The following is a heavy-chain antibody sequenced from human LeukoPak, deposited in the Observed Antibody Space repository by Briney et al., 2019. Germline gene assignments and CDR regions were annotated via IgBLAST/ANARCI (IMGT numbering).Heavy chain of an antibody. CDR2: IYYSGST. CDR3: AAFTKTLWFGETESY. J-gene: IGHJ4*02. CDR1: GGSISSSSYY. V-gene: IGHV4-39*01. Sequence: SETLSLTCTVSGGSISSSSYYWGWIRQPPGKGLQWSGSIYYSGSTYYNPSLKSRVTISVDTSKNQFSLKLSSVTAADTAVYYCAAFTKTLWFGETESYWGQGTLVTVSS. D-gene: IGHD3-10*01.